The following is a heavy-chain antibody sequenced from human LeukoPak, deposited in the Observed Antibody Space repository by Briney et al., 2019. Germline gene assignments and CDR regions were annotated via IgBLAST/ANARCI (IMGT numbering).Heavy chain of an antibody. J-gene: IGHJ4*02. CDR2: IYTSGST. V-gene: IGHV4-4*07. D-gene: IGHD3-10*01. Sequence: PSETLSLTCTVSGGSMSNNYWSWIRQPAGKGLEWIGRIYTSGSTNYNPSLKSRVTISVDTSKNQFSLKLSSVTAADTAVYYCARGAVTMVRGVIKVVPYYFDYWGQGTLVTVSS. CDR3: ARGAVTMVRGVIKVVPYYFDY. CDR1: GGSMSNNY.